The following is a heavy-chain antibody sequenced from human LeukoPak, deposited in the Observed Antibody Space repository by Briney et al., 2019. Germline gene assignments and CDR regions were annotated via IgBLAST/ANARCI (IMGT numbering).Heavy chain of an antibody. D-gene: IGHD2-15*01. Sequence: PGGSLRLSCAASGFAFSNYWMLWVRQAPGKGLMWVSRINSDGSITSYADSVKGRFTISRDNAKNTLYLQMNSLRAEDTAVYYCARAVVVSAIPSDWGQGTLVTVSS. J-gene: IGHJ4*02. CDR1: GFAFSNYW. V-gene: IGHV3-74*01. CDR3: ARAVVVSAIPSD. CDR2: INSDGSIT.